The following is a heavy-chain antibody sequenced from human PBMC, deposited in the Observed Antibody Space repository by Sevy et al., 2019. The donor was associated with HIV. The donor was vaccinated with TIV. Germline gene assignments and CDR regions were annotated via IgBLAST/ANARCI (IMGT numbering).Heavy chain of an antibody. CDR1: GYTFTSYG. J-gene: IGHJ6*02. CDR2: ISAYNGNT. D-gene: IGHD3-3*01. Sequence: ASVKVSCKASGYTFTSYGISWVRQAPGQGLEWMGWISAYNGNTNYAQKLQGRVTMTTDTSTSTAYMGLGSLRSDDTAVYYCARERGRYDFWSGYYDYYYYGMDVWGQGTTVTVSS. CDR3: ARERGRYDFWSGYYDYYYYGMDV. V-gene: IGHV1-18*01.